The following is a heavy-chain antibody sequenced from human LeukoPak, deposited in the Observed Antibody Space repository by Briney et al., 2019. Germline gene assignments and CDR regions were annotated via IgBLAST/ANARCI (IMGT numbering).Heavy chain of an antibody. V-gene: IGHV3-23*01. CDR2: ISGSGGST. CDR1: GFTFSSYA. J-gene: IGHJ4*02. CDR3: AKSDSSGWYYFDY. Sequence: GGSLRLSCAASGFTFSSYAMGWVRQALGKGLYWVSTISGSGGSTYYADSVKGRLTISRDNSKNTLYLQMNSLRAEDTAVYFCAKSDSSGWYYFDYWGQGTLVTVSS. D-gene: IGHD6-19*01.